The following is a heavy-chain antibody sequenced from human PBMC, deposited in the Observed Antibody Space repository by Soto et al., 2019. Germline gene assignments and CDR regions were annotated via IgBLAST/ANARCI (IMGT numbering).Heavy chain of an antibody. CDR1: GFTFSTYW. Sequence: EVQLVESGGDLVQPGGSLRLSCAASGFTFSTYWMQWVRQVPGEGLVWVSSISESGDITVYADSVKGRFTISRDNAKNTLYLQMDGLRVEDTAIYYCSREYYSSGTHWGQGTLVTVST. CDR2: ISESGDIT. D-gene: IGHD3-10*01. CDR3: SREYYSSGTH. V-gene: IGHV3-74*01. J-gene: IGHJ1*01.